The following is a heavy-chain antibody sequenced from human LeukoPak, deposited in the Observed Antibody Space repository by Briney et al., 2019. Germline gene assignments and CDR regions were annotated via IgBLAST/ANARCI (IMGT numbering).Heavy chain of an antibody. Sequence: EASVNLSFTASGYTFTSYYYHWDRQAPGQGLEWVGVINPSGGSTTYAQNFQGRVTMTRDTSTSTVYMELSSLRSEDTAVYYCALSMITLDYWGQGTLVTVSS. CDR1: GYTFTSYY. CDR3: ALSMITLDY. D-gene: IGHD3-16*01. J-gene: IGHJ4*02. CDR2: INPSGGST. V-gene: IGHV1-46*01.